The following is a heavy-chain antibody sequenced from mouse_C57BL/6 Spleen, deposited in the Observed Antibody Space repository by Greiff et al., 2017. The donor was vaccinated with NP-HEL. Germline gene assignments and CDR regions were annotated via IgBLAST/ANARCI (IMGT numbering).Heavy chain of an antibody. D-gene: IGHD2-1*01. Sequence: EVKLVESGGGLVQPGGSMKLSCAASGFTFSDAWMDWVRQSPEKGLEWVAEIRNKANNHATYYAESVKGRFTISRDDSKSSVYLQMNSLRAEDTGIYYCTRGYGNYDLYYFDYWGQGTTLTVSS. CDR2: IRNKANNHAT. J-gene: IGHJ2*01. CDR3: TRGYGNYDLYYFDY. V-gene: IGHV6-6*01. CDR1: GFTFSDAW.